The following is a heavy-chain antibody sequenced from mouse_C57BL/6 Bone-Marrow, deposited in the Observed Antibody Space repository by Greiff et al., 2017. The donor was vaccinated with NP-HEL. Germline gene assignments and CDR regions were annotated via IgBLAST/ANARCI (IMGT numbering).Heavy chain of an antibody. CDR3: ARGPYYSNYVFFAY. Sequence: EVKLMESGPGLVKPSQSLSLTCSVTGYSITSGYYWNWIRQFPGNKLEWMGYISYDGSNNYNPSLKNRISITRDTSKNQFFLKLNSVTTEDTATYYCARGPYYSNYVFFAYWGQGTLVTVSA. V-gene: IGHV3-6*01. CDR1: GYSITSGYY. CDR2: ISYDGSN. D-gene: IGHD2-5*01. J-gene: IGHJ3*01.